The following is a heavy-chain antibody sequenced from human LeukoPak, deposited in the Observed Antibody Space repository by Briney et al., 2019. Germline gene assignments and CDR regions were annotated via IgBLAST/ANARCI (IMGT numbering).Heavy chain of an antibody. J-gene: IGHJ1*01. CDR2: ISGSGDPT. CDR1: GFTFINAW. V-gene: IGHV3-23*01. Sequence: GGSLRLSCAASGFTFINAWMSWVRQAPGKGLEWVSAISGSGDPTYYADSVKGRFTISRDKSKNTLHLQVNSLRAEDTAVYYCAKASSDSSSYAYFHHWGQGTLVTVST. CDR3: AKASSDSSSYAYFHH. D-gene: IGHD3-22*01.